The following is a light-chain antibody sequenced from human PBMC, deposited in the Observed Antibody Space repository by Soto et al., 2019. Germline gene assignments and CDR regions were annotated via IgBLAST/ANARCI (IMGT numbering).Light chain of an antibody. J-gene: IGKJ4*01. CDR3: HQTPRTPLT. CDR1: QSISNS. Sequence: DIQMTQSPSSLSAFVGDRVTITCRASQSISNSLNWYQQKPGKAPTLLISTISSLQTVVPSRFTGSGSGTDFNLTIRSLPPEDFATCSCHQTPRTPLTFGGGTPVEV. CDR2: TIS. V-gene: IGKV1-39*01.